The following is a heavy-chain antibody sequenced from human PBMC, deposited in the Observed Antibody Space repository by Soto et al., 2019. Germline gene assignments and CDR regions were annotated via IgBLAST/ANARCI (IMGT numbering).Heavy chain of an antibody. V-gene: IGHV3-23*01. CDR2: ISGSGRST. J-gene: IGHJ5*02. CDR3: ARDRRGVLDP. CDR1: GFTFSDYD. Sequence: EEQLLGSGGGLVQPGGSLRLSCAASGFTFSDYDMSWVRQGPGKGLAWVSAISGSGRSTYYADSVKGRFTISRDNSKNTLYLQMNSLRAEDTALYYCARDRRGVLDPWGQGIPVTGSS.